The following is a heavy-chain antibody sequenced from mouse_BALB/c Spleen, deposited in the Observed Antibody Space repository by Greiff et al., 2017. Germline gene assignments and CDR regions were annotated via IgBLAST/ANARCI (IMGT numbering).Heavy chain of an antibody. CDR2: IRNKANGYTT. Sequence: DVMLVESGGGLVQPGGSLRLSCATSGFTFTDYYMSWVRQPPGKALEWLGFIRNKANGYTTEYSASVKGRFTISRDNSQSILYLQMNTLRAEDSATYYCARSYYGNWFAYWGQGTLVTVSA. J-gene: IGHJ3*01. CDR1: GFTFTDYY. CDR3: ARSYYGNWFAY. V-gene: IGHV7-3*02. D-gene: IGHD2-10*01.